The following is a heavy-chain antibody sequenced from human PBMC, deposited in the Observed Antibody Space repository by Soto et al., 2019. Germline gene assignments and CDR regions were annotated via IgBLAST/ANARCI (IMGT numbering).Heavy chain of an antibody. CDR1: GFTFSSYG. D-gene: IGHD2-8*01. CDR2: ISYDGSNK. J-gene: IGHJ4*02. CDR3: AKGLNGIVLMVYANDNYYFDY. Sequence: PGGSLRLSCAASGFTFSSYGMHWVRQAPGKGLEWVAVISYDGSNKYYADSVKGRFTISRDNSKNTLYLQMNSLRAEDTAVYYCAKGLNGIVLMVYANDNYYFDYWGQGTLVTVSS. V-gene: IGHV3-30*18.